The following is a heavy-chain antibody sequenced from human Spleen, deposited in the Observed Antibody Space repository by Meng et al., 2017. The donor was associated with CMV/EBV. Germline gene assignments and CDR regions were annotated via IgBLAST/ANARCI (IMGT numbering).Heavy chain of an antibody. J-gene: IGHJ4*02. V-gene: IGHV3-30*02. CDR1: GFTFSSYG. D-gene: IGHD6-13*01. CDR2: IRYDGSNK. Sequence: GESLKISCAASGFTFSSYGMHWVRQAPGKGLEWVAFIRYDGSNKYYADSVKGRFTISRDNSKNTLYLQMNGLRAEDTAVYYCAKAVATAGPSDYWGQGTLVTVSS. CDR3: AKAVATAGPSDY.